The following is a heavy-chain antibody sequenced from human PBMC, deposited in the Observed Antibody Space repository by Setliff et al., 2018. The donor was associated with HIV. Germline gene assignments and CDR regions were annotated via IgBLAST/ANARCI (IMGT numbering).Heavy chain of an antibody. V-gene: IGHV1-2*04. CDR1: GCSFTDYY. CDR3: ARGMDYYDTSGCYQYYFDY. J-gene: IGHJ4*02. CDR2: INPKSDGT. Sequence: ASVKVSCKASGCSFTDYYIHWVRQAPGQGLEWMGWINPKSDGTNYAQKFQGWITMTRDTSISTAYMELSRLRSDDTAVYYCARGMDYYDTSGCYQYYFDYWGQGTLVTVSS. D-gene: IGHD3-22*01.